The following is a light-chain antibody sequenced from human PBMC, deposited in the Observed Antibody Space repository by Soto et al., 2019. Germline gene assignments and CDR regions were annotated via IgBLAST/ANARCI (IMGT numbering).Light chain of an antibody. V-gene: IGLV1-51*01. CDR3: AAWVGSLPAAV. CDR2: DNN. CDR1: SSNIGNNY. J-gene: IGLJ2*01. Sequence: QSVLTQPPSVSAAPGQKVTISCSGSSSNIGNNYVSWYQQLPGTAPKLLIYDNNKRPAGIPDRFSGSKSGTSGTLDITGLQTGDEADYYGAAWVGSLPAAVFGRGTEVTV.